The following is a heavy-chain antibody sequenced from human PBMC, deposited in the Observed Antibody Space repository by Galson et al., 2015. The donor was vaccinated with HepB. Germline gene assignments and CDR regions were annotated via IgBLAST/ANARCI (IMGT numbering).Heavy chain of an antibody. CDR2: INPNSGGT. CDR1: GYTFTGYY. Sequence: SVKVSCKASGYTFTGYYMHWVRQAPGQGLEWMGWINPNSGGTNYAQKFQGWVTMTRDTSISTAYMELSRLRSDDTVVYYCARAKGYSRSLDYWGQGTLVTVSS. CDR3: ARAKGYSRSLDY. J-gene: IGHJ4*02. V-gene: IGHV1-2*04. D-gene: IGHD5-24*01.